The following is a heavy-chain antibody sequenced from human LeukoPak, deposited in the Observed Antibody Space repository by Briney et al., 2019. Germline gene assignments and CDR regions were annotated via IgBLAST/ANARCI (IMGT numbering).Heavy chain of an antibody. CDR3: ARGGRDGYNHGAFDI. V-gene: IGHV1-2*06. J-gene: IGHJ3*02. CDR1: GYTFTGYY. Sequence: GASVKVSCKASGYTFTGYYIHWVRQAPGQGLEWMGRINPNSGGTNYAQKFQGRVTITADKSTSTAYMELSSLRSEDTAVYYCARGGRDGYNHGAFDIWGQGTMVTVSS. D-gene: IGHD5-24*01. CDR2: INPNSGGT.